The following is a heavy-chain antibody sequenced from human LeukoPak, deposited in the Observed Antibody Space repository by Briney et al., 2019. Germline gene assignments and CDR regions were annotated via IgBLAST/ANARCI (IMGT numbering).Heavy chain of an antibody. V-gene: IGHV4-59*01. CDR1: GGSISSYY. CDR2: IYYSGST. J-gene: IGHJ5*02. Sequence: SETLSLTCTVSGGSISSYYWSWIRQPPGKGLEWIGYIYYSGSTNYNPSLKSRVTISVDTSKNQFSLKLSSVTAADTAAYYCARDLNSRGFDPWGQGTLVTVSS. D-gene: IGHD2/OR15-2a*01. CDR3: ARDLNSRGFDP.